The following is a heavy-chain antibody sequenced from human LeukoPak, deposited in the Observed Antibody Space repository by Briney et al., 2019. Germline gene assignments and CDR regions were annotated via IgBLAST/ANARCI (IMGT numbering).Heavy chain of an antibody. CDR3: AKDIAQGYTFGSIEQDY. CDR1: GLTFSRYA. Sequence: GGSLTLSCAVSGLTFSRYAMSWVRQAPGEGMEWVSAISESGSGTYYADSVKGRFTISRDNSKDTLSLQMNSLRAEDPAVYYCAKDIAQGYTFGSIEQDYWGQGTLVTVSS. V-gene: IGHV3-23*01. J-gene: IGHJ4*02. CDR2: ISESGSGT. D-gene: IGHD5-18*01.